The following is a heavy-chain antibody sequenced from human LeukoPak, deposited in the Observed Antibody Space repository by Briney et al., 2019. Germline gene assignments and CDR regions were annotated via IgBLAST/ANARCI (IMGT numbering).Heavy chain of an antibody. J-gene: IGHJ3*02. Sequence: GGSLRLSCAASGFTFSSYEMNWVRQAPGKGLEWVSYISSSGSTIYYADSVKGRFTISRDNAKNTLYLQMNSLRAEDTAVYYCARAYKPDIVATIGHAFDIWGQGTMVTVSS. V-gene: IGHV3-48*03. CDR2: ISSSGSTI. CDR3: ARAYKPDIVATIGHAFDI. CDR1: GFTFSSYE. D-gene: IGHD5-12*01.